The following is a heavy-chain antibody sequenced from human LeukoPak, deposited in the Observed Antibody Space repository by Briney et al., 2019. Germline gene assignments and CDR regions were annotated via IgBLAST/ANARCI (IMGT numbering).Heavy chain of an antibody. Sequence: PSETLSLTCTVSGGSISSSSYYWGWIRQPPGKGLEWIGSIYYSGSTYYNPSLKSRVTISVDTSKNQFSLKLSSVTAADTAVYYCARDWGHPTVTTPADYWGQGTLVTVSS. V-gene: IGHV4-39*07. CDR1: GGSISSSSYY. CDR3: ARDWGHPTVTTPADY. J-gene: IGHJ4*02. D-gene: IGHD4-17*01. CDR2: IYYSGST.